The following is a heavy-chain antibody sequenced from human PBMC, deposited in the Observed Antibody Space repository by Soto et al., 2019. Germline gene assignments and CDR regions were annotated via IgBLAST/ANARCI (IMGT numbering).Heavy chain of an antibody. V-gene: IGHV3-23*01. CDR1: GFTFSSYA. D-gene: IGHD6-13*01. J-gene: IGHJ4*02. Sequence: GGSLRLSCAASGFTFSSYAMSWVRQAPGKGLEWVSAISGSGGSTYYADSVKGRFTISRHNSKNTLYLQMNSLRAEDTAVYYCAKGMAAAGTGYWGQGTLVTVSS. CDR3: AKGMAAAGTGY. CDR2: ISGSGGST.